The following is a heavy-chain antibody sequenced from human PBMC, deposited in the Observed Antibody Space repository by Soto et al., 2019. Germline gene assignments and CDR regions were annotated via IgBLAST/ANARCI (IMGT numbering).Heavy chain of an antibody. J-gene: IGHJ6*02. CDR2: MYYSGRS. D-gene: IGHD3-16*01. Sequence: QVQLQESGPGLVKPSETLSLTCSVSGASMTNYYGSWVRQPPGKGLEWIGYMYYSGRSNYNPSLKRGVARSVETYNNQISLKQRWVTAAHTGVYYCVRSGHSFAGVVWGHGISVTVSS. CDR3: VRSGHSFAGVV. V-gene: IGHV4-59*01. CDR1: GASMTNYY.